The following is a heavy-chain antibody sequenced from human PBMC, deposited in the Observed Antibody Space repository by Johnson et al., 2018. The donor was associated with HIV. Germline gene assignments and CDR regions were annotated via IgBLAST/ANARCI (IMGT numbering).Heavy chain of an antibody. V-gene: IGHV3-30-3*01. D-gene: IGHD1-26*01. Sequence: QEKLVESGGGVVQPGRSLRLACVASGFPFNRYGLHWVRQAPGKGLEWVATTSFDESGKHYTNSVKGRFTISRDNSKNALYLQLNSLRPEDTAVYYCARDGAIAGAATEVLDLWGQGTMFIVSS. J-gene: IGHJ3*01. CDR2: TSFDESGK. CDR3: ARDGAIAGAATEVLDL. CDR1: GFPFNRYG.